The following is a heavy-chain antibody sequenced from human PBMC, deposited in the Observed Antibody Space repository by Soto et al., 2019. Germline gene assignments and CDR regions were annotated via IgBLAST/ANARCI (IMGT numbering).Heavy chain of an antibody. Sequence: HPVGSLRLSCAASGFTFSSYWMHWVRQAPGKGLVWVSRINSDGSSTSYADSVKGRFTISRDNAKNTLYLQMNSLRAEDTAVYYCARDLVDYSNTRDYYGMDVWGQGTTVTVSS. D-gene: IGHD4-4*01. CDR1: GFTFSSYW. V-gene: IGHV3-74*01. CDR3: ARDLVDYSNTRDYYGMDV. CDR2: INSDGSST. J-gene: IGHJ6*02.